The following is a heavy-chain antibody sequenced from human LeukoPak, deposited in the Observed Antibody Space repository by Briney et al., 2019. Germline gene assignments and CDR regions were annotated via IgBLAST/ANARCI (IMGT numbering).Heavy chain of an antibody. CDR3: ARYATPHYYDSSGYLRY. J-gene: IGHJ4*02. CDR2: IWYDGSNK. V-gene: IGHV3-33*01. D-gene: IGHD3-22*01. CDR1: GFTFSSYG. Sequence: GGSLRLSCAASGFTFSSYGMHRVRQAPGKGLEWVAVIWYDGSNKYYADSVKGRFTISRDNSKNTLYLQMNSLRAEDTAVYYCARYATPHYYDSSGYLRYWGQGTLVTVSS.